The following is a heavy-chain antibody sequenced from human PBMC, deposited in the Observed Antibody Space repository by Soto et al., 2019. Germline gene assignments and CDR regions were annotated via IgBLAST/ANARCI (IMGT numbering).Heavy chain of an antibody. D-gene: IGHD6-13*01. V-gene: IGHV1-18*01. CDR3: ARDPDLAAAGNHTY. J-gene: IGHJ4*02. CDR2: ISAYNGNT. CDR1: GYAFTSYG. Sequence: GASVKVSCKASGYAFTSYGISWVRQAPGQGLEWMGWISAYNGNTNYAQKLQGRVTMTTDTSTSTAYMELRSLRSDDTAVYYCARDPDLAAAGNHTYWGQGTLVTVSS.